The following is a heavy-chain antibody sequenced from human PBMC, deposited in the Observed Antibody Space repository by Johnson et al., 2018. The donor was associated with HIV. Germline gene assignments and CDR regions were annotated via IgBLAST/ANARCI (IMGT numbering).Heavy chain of an antibody. CDR2: ISWDGGST. D-gene: IGHD2-15*01. J-gene: IGHJ3*02. CDR3: AREGLKIAHDAFDI. Sequence: EVQLVESGGVVVQPGGSLRLSCAASGFTFDDYAMHWVRQAPGKGLEWVSLISWDGGSTYYADSVKGRITVSRDNSKNSLYLQMNSLRAEDTALYYCAREGLKIAHDAFDIWGQGTMVTVSS. CDR1: GFTFDDYA. V-gene: IGHV3-43D*03.